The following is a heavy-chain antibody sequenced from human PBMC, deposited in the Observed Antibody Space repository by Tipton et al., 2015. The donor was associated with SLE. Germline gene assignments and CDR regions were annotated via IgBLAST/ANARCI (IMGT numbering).Heavy chain of an antibody. V-gene: IGHV5-10-1*01. CDR3: ARLRRDIAVAGGFDY. D-gene: IGHD6-19*01. Sequence: VQLVQSGAEVKKPGESLRISCKGSGYSFTSYWISWVRQMPGKGLEWMGRIDPSDSYTNYSPSFQGHVTISADKSISTAYLQWSSLKASDTAMYYCARLRRDIAVAGGFDYWGQGTLVTVSS. CDR1: GYSFTSYW. J-gene: IGHJ4*02. CDR2: IDPSDSYT.